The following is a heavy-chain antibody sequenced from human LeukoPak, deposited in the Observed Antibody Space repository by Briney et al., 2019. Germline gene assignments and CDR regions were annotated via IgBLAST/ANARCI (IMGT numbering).Heavy chain of an antibody. J-gene: IGHJ4*02. Sequence: ASVKVSCKASGYTFTGYYMHWVRQAPGQGLEWMGRINPDSGGTDYAQKFQGRVTMTRDTSISTAYMELSRLKSDDTAVYYCASGSGYDLEGVDYWGQGTLVTVSS. V-gene: IGHV1-2*02. CDR2: INPDSGGT. CDR1: GYTFTGYY. CDR3: ASGSGYDLEGVDY. D-gene: IGHD5-12*01.